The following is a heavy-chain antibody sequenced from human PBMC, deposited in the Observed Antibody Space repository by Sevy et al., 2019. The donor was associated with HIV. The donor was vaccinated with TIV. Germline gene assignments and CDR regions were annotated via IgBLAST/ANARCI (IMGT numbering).Heavy chain of an antibody. CDR1: GFTFSSYS. CDR3: ARDLREYSSSSKYYFDY. Sequence: GGSLRLSCAASGFTFSSYSMNWVRLAPGKGLEWVSSISSSNNYIYYADSLKGRFTISRDNAKNSLYLQMNSLRAEDTAVYYCARDLREYSSSSKYYFDYWGQGILVTVSS. CDR2: ISSSNNYI. J-gene: IGHJ4*02. V-gene: IGHV3-21*01. D-gene: IGHD6-6*01.